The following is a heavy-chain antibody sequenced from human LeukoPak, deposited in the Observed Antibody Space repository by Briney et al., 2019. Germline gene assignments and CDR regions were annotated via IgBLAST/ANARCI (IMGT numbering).Heavy chain of an antibody. CDR1: GFTFSSYS. CDR2: ISSSSSNI. CDR3: ARGLFLSGYLDAFDI. D-gene: IGHD3-22*01. Sequence: GGSLRLSCAASGFTFSSYSMNWVRQAPGKGLEWVSYISSSSSNIYYADSVKGRFTISRDNSKNTLYLQMNSLRVEDTAVYYCARGLFLSGYLDAFDIWGQGTVVTVSS. V-gene: IGHV3-48*01. J-gene: IGHJ3*02.